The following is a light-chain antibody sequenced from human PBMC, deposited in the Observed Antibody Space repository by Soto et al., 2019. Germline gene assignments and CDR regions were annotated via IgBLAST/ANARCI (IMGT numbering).Light chain of an antibody. CDR2: AAS. CDR3: QQSYSSPQT. Sequence: DIQMTQSPSTLSASVGDRVTITCRASQSISTWLAWYQQKPGKAPKVLIYAASSLLGGVPSRFSGSGSGTDFTLTISSLQPEDFAIYYCQQSYSSPQTFGQGTKVDIK. CDR1: QSISTW. J-gene: IGKJ1*01. V-gene: IGKV1-39*01.